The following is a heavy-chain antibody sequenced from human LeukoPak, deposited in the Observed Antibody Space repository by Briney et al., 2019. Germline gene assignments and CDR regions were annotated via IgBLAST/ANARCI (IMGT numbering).Heavy chain of an antibody. J-gene: IGHJ4*02. CDR2: ISGNGGAT. CDR1: GFTFFRSA. V-gene: IGHV3-23*01. CDR3: AKDSYFDY. Sequence: PGGSLRLSCAASGFTFFRSAMRWSRRAPGKGLEWVSAISGNGGATYHADSVKGRFTISRDNSKNTLYLQMNSLRAEDTAVYYCAKDSYFDYWGQGTLVTVSS.